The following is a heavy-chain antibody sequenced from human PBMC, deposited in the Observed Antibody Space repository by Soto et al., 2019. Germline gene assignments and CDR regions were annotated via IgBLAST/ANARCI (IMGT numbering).Heavy chain of an antibody. Sequence: PSETLSLTCAVSGGSISSGGYSWSWIRQPPGKGLEWIGYIYHSGSTYYNPSLKSRVTISVDRSKNQFSLKLSSVTAADTAVYYCARGIKYGDYSRWFDPWGPGTLVTVSS. D-gene: IGHD4-17*01. V-gene: IGHV4-30-2*01. CDR3: ARGIKYGDYSRWFDP. CDR2: IYHSGST. J-gene: IGHJ5*02. CDR1: GGSISSGGYS.